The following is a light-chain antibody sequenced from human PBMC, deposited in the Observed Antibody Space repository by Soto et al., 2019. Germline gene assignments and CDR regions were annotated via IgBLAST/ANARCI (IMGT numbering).Light chain of an antibody. J-gene: IGKJ1*01. CDR1: QGIRND. CDR3: LQDYNYPRT. Sequence: AIQMTQSPSSLSASVGDRVTITCRSSQGIRNDLGWYQHKPGKAPKLLIYAASTLQSGVPSRFSGSGSGTDFTLTISSLQPEDFATYYCLQDYNYPRTFGQGTKVEIK. CDR2: AAS. V-gene: IGKV1-6*01.